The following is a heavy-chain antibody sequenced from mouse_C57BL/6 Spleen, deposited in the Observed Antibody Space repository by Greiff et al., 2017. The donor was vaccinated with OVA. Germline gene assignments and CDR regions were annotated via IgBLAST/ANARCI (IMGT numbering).Heavy chain of an antibody. Sequence: VQLQQSGPELVKPGASVKISCKASGYTFTDYYMNWVKQSHGKSLEWIGDINPNNGGTSYNQKFKGKATLTVDKSSSTAYMELRSLTSEDSAVYYCARETSNYGGFAYWGQGTLVTVSA. CDR1: GYTFTDYY. D-gene: IGHD2-5*01. J-gene: IGHJ3*01. V-gene: IGHV1-26*01. CDR3: ARETSNYGGFAY. CDR2: INPNNGGT.